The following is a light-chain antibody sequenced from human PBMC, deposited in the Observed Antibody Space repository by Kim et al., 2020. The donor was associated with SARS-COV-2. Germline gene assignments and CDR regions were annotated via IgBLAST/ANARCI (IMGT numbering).Light chain of an antibody. CDR2: EVS. V-gene: IGLV2-8*01. CDR1: SRDVGGYDF. Sequence: QSALTQPPSASGSPGQSVTISCTGTSRDVGGYDFVSWYQQHPGKAPKLMIYEVSKRPSGVPDRFSGSKSGNTASLTVSGLQAEDEAEYYCSSYAGNINFYGFGTGTKVTVL. J-gene: IGLJ1*01. CDR3: SSYAGNINFYG.